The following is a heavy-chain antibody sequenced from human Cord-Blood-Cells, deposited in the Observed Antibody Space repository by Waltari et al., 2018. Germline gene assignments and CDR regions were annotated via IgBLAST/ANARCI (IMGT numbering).Heavy chain of an antibody. Sequence: EVQLVESGGGLVQPGGSLRLSCAASGFTFSSYWMHWVRQAPGKGLVWVSGTKRDGSSTSCADSVKGLSTIYSDNAKNTLYLQMNSLRAEDTAVYYCARDPVGSSSLDYWGQGTLVTVSS. V-gene: IGHV3-74*01. CDR3: ARDPVGSSSLDY. CDR2: TKRDGSST. J-gene: IGHJ4*02. CDR1: GFTFSSYW. D-gene: IGHD6-6*01.